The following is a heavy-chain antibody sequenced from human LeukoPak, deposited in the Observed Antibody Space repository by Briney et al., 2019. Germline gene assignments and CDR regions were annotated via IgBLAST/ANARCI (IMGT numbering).Heavy chain of an antibody. V-gene: IGHV1-18*01. CDR1: GYTFTSYG. CDR2: ISAYNGNT. Sequence: ASVKVSCKASGYTFTSYGISWVRQAPGQGLEWMGWISAYNGNTNYAQKLQGRVTMTTDTSTSTAYMELRSLRSDDTAVYYCARDYRAAAGHIWWYYYYYYMDVWGKGTTVTVSS. CDR3: ARDYRAAAGHIWWYYYYYYMDV. D-gene: IGHD6-13*01. J-gene: IGHJ6*03.